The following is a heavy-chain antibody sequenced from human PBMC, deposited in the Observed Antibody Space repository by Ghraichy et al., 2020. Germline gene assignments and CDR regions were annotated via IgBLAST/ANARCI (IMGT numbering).Heavy chain of an antibody. V-gene: IGHV3-33*08. CDR3: ARHYGDYLDY. J-gene: IGHJ4*02. CDR1: GFTFSSYG. D-gene: IGHD4-17*01. Sequence: LSLTCAASGFTFSSYGMHWVRQAPGKGLEWVAVIWYDGSNKYYADSVKGRFTISRDNSKNTLYLQMNSLRAEDTAVYYCARHYGDYLDYWGQGTLVTVSS. CDR2: IWYDGSNK.